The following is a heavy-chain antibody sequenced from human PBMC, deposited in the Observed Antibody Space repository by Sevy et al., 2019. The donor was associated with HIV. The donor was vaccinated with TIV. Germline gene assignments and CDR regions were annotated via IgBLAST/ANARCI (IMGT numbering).Heavy chain of an antibody. CDR2: FYYSGRT. V-gene: IGHV4-59*01. J-gene: IGHJ4*02. CDR1: GDSISGYY. CDR3: ANGISARLDY. Sequence: SETLSLTCTVSGDSISGYYWSWIHQPPWKGLEWIGYFYYSGRTNYSTSLKSRATISVDTSKNQISLTLTSVTAADTAIYYCANGISARLDYWGQGTLVTVSS. D-gene: IGHD6-6*01.